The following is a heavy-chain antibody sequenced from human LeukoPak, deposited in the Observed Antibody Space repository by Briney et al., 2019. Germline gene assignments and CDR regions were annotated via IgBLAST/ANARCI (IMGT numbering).Heavy chain of an antibody. D-gene: IGHD1-1*01. V-gene: IGHV4-4*09. J-gene: IGHJ4*02. CDR2: IYSRGST. CDR1: GDPISNYY. Sequence: SETLSLTCIVSGDPISNYYWSWLRQPPGKGLEWIGYIYSRGSTNYNPSLKSRVTISVDTSKSQVSLKLTSVTAADTAVYYCARHAPTGTPTIFDYWGQGTLVTVSS. CDR3: ARHAPTGTPTIFDY.